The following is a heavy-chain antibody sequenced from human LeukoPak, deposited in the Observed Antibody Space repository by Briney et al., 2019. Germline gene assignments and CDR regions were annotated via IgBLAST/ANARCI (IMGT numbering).Heavy chain of an antibody. CDR2: IYHSGST. J-gene: IGHJ4*02. CDR1: GGSISSNNG. D-gene: IGHD2-15*01. V-gene: IGHV4-4*02. Sequence: PSGTLSLTCAVSGGSISSNNGWSWVRQPPGKGLEWIGEIYHSGSTNYNPSLKSRVTISVDKSKNQFSLRLSSVTAADTAVYYCVRVSSAATNYYFDYWGQGTLVTVSS. CDR3: VRVSSAATNYYFDY.